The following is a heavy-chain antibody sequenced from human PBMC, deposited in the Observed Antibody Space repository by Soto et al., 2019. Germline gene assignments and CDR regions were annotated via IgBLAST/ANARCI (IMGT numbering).Heavy chain of an antibody. CDR1: GGSISSYY. D-gene: IGHD3-3*01. Sequence: SETLSLTCTVSGGSISSYYWSWIRQPPGKGLEWIGYIYYSGSTNYNPSLKSRVTISVDTSKNQFSLKLGSVTAADTAVDYGAREVVRAHYDFWSGYELDTHDINWFDPWGQGTLVTVSS. J-gene: IGHJ5*02. CDR3: AREVVRAHYDFWSGYELDTHDINWFDP. V-gene: IGHV4-59*01. CDR2: IYYSGST.